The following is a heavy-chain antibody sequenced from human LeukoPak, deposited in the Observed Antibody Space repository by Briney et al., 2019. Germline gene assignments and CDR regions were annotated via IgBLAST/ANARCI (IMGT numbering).Heavy chain of an antibody. J-gene: IGHJ4*02. CDR3: ARERRGIGY. V-gene: IGHV4-34*01. D-gene: IGHD1-1*01. CDR2: IYYSGST. CDR1: GGSFSGYY. Sequence: PSETLSLTCGVYGGSFSGYYWSWIRQPPGKGLEWIGSIYYSGSTYYNPSLKSRVTISVDTSKNQFSLKLSSVTAADTAVYYCARERRGIGYWGQGTLVTVSS.